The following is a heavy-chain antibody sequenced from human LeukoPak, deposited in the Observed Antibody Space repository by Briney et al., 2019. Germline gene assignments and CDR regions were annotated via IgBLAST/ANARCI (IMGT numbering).Heavy chain of an antibody. V-gene: IGHV1-2*06. CDR1: GYTFTGCY. J-gene: IGHJ4*02. Sequence: ASVKVSCTASGYTFTGCYMHWVRQAPGQGLEWMGRINPNSGGTNYAQKFQGRVTMTRDTSISTAYMELSRLRSDDTAVYYCARDLSSISSSWYTEISWGQGTLVTVSS. CDR3: ARDLSSISSSWYTEIS. D-gene: IGHD6-13*01. CDR2: INPNSGGT.